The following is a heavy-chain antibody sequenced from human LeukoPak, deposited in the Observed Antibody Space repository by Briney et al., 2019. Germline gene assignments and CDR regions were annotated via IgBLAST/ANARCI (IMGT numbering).Heavy chain of an antibody. D-gene: IGHD4-23*01. V-gene: IGHV3-74*01. CDR1: GFTFSSYW. J-gene: IGHJ4*02. CDR3: GRGYGGNRLVEY. Sequence: GGSLRLSCAASGFTFSSYWMYWVRQAPGKGVVWVSRINSDGSATSYADSVKGRFTISRDNAKNKLDLEMNSLRAEDTAVYYCGRGYGGNRLVEYWGQGTLVTVSS. CDR2: INSDGSAT.